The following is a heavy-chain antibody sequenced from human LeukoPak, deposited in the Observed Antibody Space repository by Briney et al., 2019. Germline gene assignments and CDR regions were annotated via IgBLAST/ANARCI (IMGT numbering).Heavy chain of an antibody. V-gene: IGHV3-74*01. CDR2: IDNDGSST. CDR3: AKDPWGTGDVY. D-gene: IGHD7-27*01. J-gene: IGHJ4*02. CDR1: GLTFSGYW. Sequence: PGGSLRLSCAASGLTFSGYWVHWVRQAPGKGLVWVSRIDNDGSSTIYADSVKGRFTISRDNAKNTVHLQMNSLRAEDTAVYYCAKDPWGTGDVYWGQGTLVTVSS.